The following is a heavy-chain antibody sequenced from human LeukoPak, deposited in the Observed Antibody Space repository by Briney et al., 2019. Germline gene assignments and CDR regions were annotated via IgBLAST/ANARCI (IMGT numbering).Heavy chain of an antibody. CDR2: IYYSGST. J-gene: IGHJ4*02. Sequence: SETLSLTCTVSGGSISSSSYYWGWIRQPPGKGLEWIGSIYYSGSTYYNPSLKSRVTISVDTSKNQFSLKLSSVTAADTAVYYCARDPDLGWGQGTLVTVSS. V-gene: IGHV4-39*07. D-gene: IGHD3-16*01. CDR1: GGSISSSSYY. CDR3: ARDPDLG.